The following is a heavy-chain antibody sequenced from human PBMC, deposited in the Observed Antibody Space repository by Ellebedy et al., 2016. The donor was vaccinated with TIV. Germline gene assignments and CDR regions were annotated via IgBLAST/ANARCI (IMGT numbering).Heavy chain of an antibody. V-gene: IGHV3-7*03. CDR1: GFTFSGYA. D-gene: IGHD1-26*01. CDR2: IKEDGSEK. CDR3: AREGGSYTHYFDY. Sequence: PGGSLRLSCVASGFTFSGYAMSWVRQAPGKGLEWVAHIKEDGSEKHHLDSVKGRFTISRDNAKNSLYLQMNSLRAEDTAVYYCAREGGSYTHYFDYWGLGTLVTVSS. J-gene: IGHJ4*02.